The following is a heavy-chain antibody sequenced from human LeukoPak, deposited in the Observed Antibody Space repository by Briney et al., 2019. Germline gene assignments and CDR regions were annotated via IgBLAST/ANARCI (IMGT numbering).Heavy chain of an antibody. CDR3: ARGSTYYDSSGQVPFDY. CDR2: IISSSSTI. V-gene: IGHV3-11*04. CDR1: GFTFSDYN. D-gene: IGHD3-22*01. J-gene: IGHJ4*02. Sequence: KPGGSLRLSCAASGFTFSDYNMSWIRQAPGKGLEGVSYIISSSSTIYYADSVKGRFTISRDNAKNSLYLQMNSLRAEDTAVYYCARGSTYYDSSGQVPFDYWGQGTLVTVSS.